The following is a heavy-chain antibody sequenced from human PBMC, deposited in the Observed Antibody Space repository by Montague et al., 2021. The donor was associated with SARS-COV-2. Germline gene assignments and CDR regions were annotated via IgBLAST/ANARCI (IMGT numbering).Heavy chain of an antibody. V-gene: IGHV4-34*01. CDR2: IHHGGST. D-gene: IGHD3-10*01. CDR3: ARLGDGVVPSPILGVGPYYSYYYMDV. Sequence: SETLSLTCAVHGGSFSTYSWNWIRQPPGKGLEWIGEIHHGGSTNYSPSLKSRVTISADTSENQFSLKLTSVAAADTAVYYCARLGDGVVPSPILGVGPYYSYYYMDVWGKGTTVTVSS. J-gene: IGHJ6*03. CDR1: GGSFSTYS.